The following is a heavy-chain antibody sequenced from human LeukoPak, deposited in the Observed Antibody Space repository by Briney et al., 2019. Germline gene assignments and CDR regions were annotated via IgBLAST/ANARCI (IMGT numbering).Heavy chain of an antibody. J-gene: IGHJ3*02. CDR1: GYSFTSYW. Sequence: GESLKISCTGSGYSFTSYWIGWVRQMPGKGLEWMGIIYVGDSRTRYSPSFQGQVTISADKSISTAYLQWSSLKASDTAMYYCARRSERAVAAYAFDIWGQGTMVTVSS. D-gene: IGHD6-19*01. CDR2: IYVGDSRT. CDR3: ARRSERAVAAYAFDI. V-gene: IGHV5-51*01.